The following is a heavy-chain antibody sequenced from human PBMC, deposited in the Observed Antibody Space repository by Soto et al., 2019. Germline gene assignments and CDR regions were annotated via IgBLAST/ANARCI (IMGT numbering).Heavy chain of an antibody. Sequence: QLQLQESGPGLVKPSETLSLTCTVSGGSISSSSYYWGWIRQPPGKGLEWIGSIYYSGSTYYNPSLKSRVTISVDTSKNQFSLKLSSVTAADTAVYYCASEVVTATLGGMDVWGQGTTVTVSS. D-gene: IGHD2-21*02. J-gene: IGHJ6*02. CDR2: IYYSGST. CDR3: ASEVVTATLGGMDV. CDR1: GGSISSSSYY. V-gene: IGHV4-39*01.